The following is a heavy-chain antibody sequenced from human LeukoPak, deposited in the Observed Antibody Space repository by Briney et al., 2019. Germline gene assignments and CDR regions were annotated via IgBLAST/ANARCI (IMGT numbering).Heavy chain of an antibody. CDR3: ARDPSGGSSWYMHLDY. CDR2: IYYSGST. D-gene: IGHD6-13*01. J-gene: IGHJ4*02. Sequence: SETLSLTCTVSGGSISSGGYYWSWIRQHPGKGLEWIGYIYYSGSTYYNPSLKSRVTISVDTSKNQFSLKLSSVTAADTAVYYCARDPSGGSSWYMHLDYWGQGTLVTVSS. V-gene: IGHV4-31*03. CDR1: GGSISSGGYY.